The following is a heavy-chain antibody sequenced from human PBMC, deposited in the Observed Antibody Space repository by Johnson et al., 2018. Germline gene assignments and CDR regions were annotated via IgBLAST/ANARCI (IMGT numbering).Heavy chain of an antibody. V-gene: IGHV4-59*01. CDR2: IYYSGST. CDR1: GGSISSYY. CDR3: ARDLGPRAYDDRNNYYYYYGMDV. J-gene: IGHJ6*02. Sequence: QVQLQESGPGLVKPSETLSLTCTVSGGSISSYYWSWIRQPPGKGLEWIGYIYYSGSTNYNPSLKSRVTISVDTSKNQFSLKLSSVTAADTAVYYCARDLGPRAYDDRNNYYYYYGMDVWGQGTTVTVSS. D-gene: IGHD3-16*01.